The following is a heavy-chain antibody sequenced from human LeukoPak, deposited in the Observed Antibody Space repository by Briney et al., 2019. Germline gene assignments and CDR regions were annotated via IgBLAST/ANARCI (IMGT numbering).Heavy chain of an antibody. CDR3: SARAVGDSLDQYFYY. D-gene: IGHD6-19*01. CDR2: ISKSGDVT. Sequence: GGSLRLSCAAFGFSFSNDAMNWVRQAPGKGLEWGSAISKSGDVTYYADAVKGRFTIPRDNSRNTLHLQMNSLRGQDMAVYYCSARAVGDSLDQYFYYWGQGTLVTVSS. J-gene: IGHJ4*02. CDR1: GFSFSNDA. V-gene: IGHV3-23*01.